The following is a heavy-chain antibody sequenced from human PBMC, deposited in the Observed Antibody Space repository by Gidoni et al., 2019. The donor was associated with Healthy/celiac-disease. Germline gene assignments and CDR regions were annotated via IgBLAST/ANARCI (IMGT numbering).Heavy chain of an antibody. CDR3: ARVGGTMVQGA. D-gene: IGHD3-10*01. CDR1: GGSFSGYY. J-gene: IGHJ3*01. CDR2: INHSGST. V-gene: IGHV4-34*01. Sequence: VQLQQWGAGLLKPSETLSLTCAVHGGSFSGYYWSWIRQPPGKGLEWIGEINHSGSTNYNPSLKSRVTISVDTSKNQFSLKLSSVTAADTAVYYCARVGGTMVQGAWGQGTMVTVSS.